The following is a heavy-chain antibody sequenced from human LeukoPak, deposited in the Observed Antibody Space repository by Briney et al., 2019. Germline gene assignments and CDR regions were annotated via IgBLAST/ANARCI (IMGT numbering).Heavy chain of an antibody. D-gene: IGHD4-17*01. CDR2: INAVNGNT. J-gene: IGHJ4*02. V-gene: IGHV1-3*01. CDR3: ARHRGRTMTIPYSDY. Sequence: ASVKVSCKASGYTFTDHAMHWVRQAPGQRLEWMGWINAVNGNTKYSQNFQGRVTITRDTSATTAYMELSSLRSEDTAVYYCARHRGRTMTIPYSDYWGQGTLVTVSS. CDR1: GYTFTDHA.